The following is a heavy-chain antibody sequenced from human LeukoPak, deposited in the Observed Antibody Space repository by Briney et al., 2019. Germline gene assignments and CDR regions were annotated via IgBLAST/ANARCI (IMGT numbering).Heavy chain of an antibody. D-gene: IGHD3-22*01. CDR2: ITPSGST. Sequence: SETLPLTCVDYGGCLSDHYWSWLRQPPGKELEWIGEITPSGSTNYNPSLKSRVSISIDTSKKKLSLRLTSVTPADSAVYYCASSFYYDSLDYWGQGTLVTVSS. CDR3: ASSFYYDSLDY. J-gene: IGHJ4*02. CDR1: GGCLSDHY. V-gene: IGHV4-34*01.